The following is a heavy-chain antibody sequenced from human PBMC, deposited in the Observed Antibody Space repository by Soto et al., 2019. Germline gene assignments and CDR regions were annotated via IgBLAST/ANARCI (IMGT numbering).Heavy chain of an antibody. Sequence: SETLSLTCTVSGGSISSYYWSWIRQPPGKGLEWIGYIYYSGSTNYNPSLKSRVTISVDTSKNQFSLKLSSVTAADTAVYYCARQIRFLEWLSPQNWLDPWGQGTLVTISS. V-gene: IGHV4-59*08. D-gene: IGHD3-3*01. CDR1: GGSISSYY. CDR2: IYYSGST. J-gene: IGHJ5*02. CDR3: ARQIRFLEWLSPQNWLDP.